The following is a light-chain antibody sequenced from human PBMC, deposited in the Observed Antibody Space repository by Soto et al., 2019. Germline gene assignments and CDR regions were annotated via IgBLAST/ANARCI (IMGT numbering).Light chain of an antibody. V-gene: IGLV1-44*01. J-gene: IGLJ3*02. Sequence: QAVVTQPPSASGTPGQRVTISCSGSSSNIGSRTVNWYQQLPGTAPKLLIYRDNQRPSGVPERFSGSKSGASASLAISGLQSEDEADYYCAAWDDSLNGGVFGGGTKLTVL. CDR3: AAWDDSLNGGV. CDR1: SSNIGSRT. CDR2: RDN.